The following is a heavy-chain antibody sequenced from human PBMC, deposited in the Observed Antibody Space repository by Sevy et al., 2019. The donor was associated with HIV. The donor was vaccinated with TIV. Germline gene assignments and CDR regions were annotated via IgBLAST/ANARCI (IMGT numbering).Heavy chain of an antibody. J-gene: IGHJ4*02. CDR3: ARDPDILSGYPSHYFDY. CDR1: GFSFSKYW. Sequence: GGSLRLSCAASGFSFSKYWMSWVRQAPGKGLEWVANIKEDGSQKNYLKSVKGRFTISRDNAKNLLYLQMNNLRADDTAVYYCARDPDILSGYPSHYFDYWGQGTLVTASS. V-gene: IGHV3-7*01. CDR2: IKEDGSQK. D-gene: IGHD3-9*01.